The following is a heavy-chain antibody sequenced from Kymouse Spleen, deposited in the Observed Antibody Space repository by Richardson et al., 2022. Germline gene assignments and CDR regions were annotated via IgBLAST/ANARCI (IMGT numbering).Heavy chain of an antibody. D-gene: IGHD3-10*01. CDR1: GGSISSGGYY. Sequence: QVQLQESGPGLVKPSQTLSLTCTVSGGSISSGGYYWSWIRQHPGKGLEWIGYIYYSGSTYYNPSLKSRVTISVDTSKNQFSLKLSSVTAADTAVYYCARDSLWFDWDYYYGMDVWGQGTTVTVSS. CDR3: ARDSLWFDWDYYYGMDV. V-gene: IGHV4-31*03. CDR2: IYYSGST. J-gene: IGHJ6*02.